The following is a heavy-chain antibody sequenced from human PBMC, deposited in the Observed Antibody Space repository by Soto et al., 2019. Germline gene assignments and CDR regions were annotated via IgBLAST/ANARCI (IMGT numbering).Heavy chain of an antibody. Sequence: ASVKVSCKASAYTLTSYYMHWVRQAPGQGLEWMGIINPSGGSTSYAHKFRGRVTMTTDTSTSTVYMELSSLRSDDTAVYYCARGVCGGGSCYGPASYYYYYALDVWGQGTTVTVSS. CDR2: INPSGGST. J-gene: IGHJ6*02. CDR3: ARGVCGGGSCYGPASYYYYYALDV. CDR1: AYTLTSYY. V-gene: IGHV1-46*01. D-gene: IGHD2-15*01.